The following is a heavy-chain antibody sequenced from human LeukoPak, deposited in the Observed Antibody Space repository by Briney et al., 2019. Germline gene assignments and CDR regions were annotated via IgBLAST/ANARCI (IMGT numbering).Heavy chain of an antibody. J-gene: IGHJ5*02. V-gene: IGHV4-59*01. Sequence: SETLSLTCTVSGGSISSYYWSWIRQPPGKGLEWIGYIYYSGSTNYNPSLKSRVTISVDTSKNQFSLKLSSVTAADTAVYYFARGIWFGELFGLWGQGTLVTVSS. CDR1: GGSISSYY. CDR2: IYYSGST. D-gene: IGHD3-10*01. CDR3: ARGIWFGELFGL.